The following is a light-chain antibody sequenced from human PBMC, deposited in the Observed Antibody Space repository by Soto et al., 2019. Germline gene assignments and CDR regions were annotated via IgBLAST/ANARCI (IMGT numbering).Light chain of an antibody. CDR1: SSDVGGYNY. J-gene: IGLJ2*01. CDR2: DVS. CDR3: SSYTSSRHVV. V-gene: IGLV2-14*01. Sequence: QSALTQPASVSGSPGQSITISCTGTSSDVGGYNYVSWYQQHPGKAPKLMIYDVSNRPSGVSNRFSGSKSGNTASLTISGLQAEDEADYYCSSYTSSRHVVFCGGTKVTVL.